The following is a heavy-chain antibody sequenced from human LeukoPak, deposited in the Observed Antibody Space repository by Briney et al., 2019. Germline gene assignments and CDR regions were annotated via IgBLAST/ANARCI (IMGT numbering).Heavy chain of an antibody. D-gene: IGHD7-27*01. Sequence: GGSLRLSCAASGFTFSSYSMNWVRQAPGKGLEWVSSISSSSSYIYYADSVKGRFTISRDNAKNSLYLQMNSLRAEDTAIYYCAKDTRQLGNYYYYMDVWGKGTTVTVSS. CDR3: AKDTRQLGNYYYYMDV. J-gene: IGHJ6*03. V-gene: IGHV3-21*04. CDR2: ISSSSSYI. CDR1: GFTFSSYS.